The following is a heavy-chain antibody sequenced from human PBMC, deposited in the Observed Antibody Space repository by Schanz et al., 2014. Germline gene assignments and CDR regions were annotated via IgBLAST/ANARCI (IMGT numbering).Heavy chain of an antibody. D-gene: IGHD2-2*01. Sequence: EVQLVESGGGLVKPGGSLRLSCAASGFTFSKTWLSWVRQAPGKGLEWVGHSKRTSDGGTRDNAPLKGRFIVSRNDSKNTLYLQMTGLAVEYSAVYWCTTDWHLDSSSNSSIDYWGQGTLVTVSS. CDR2: SKRTSDGGTR. J-gene: IGHJ4*02. CDR3: TTDWHLDSSSNSSIDY. V-gene: IGHV3-15*05. CDR1: GFTFSKTW.